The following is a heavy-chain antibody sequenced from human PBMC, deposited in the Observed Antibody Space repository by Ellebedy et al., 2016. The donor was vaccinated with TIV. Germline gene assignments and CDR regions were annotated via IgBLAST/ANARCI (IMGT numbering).Heavy chain of an antibody. V-gene: IGHV3-64D*06. CDR2: ISADGDST. D-gene: IGHD6-6*01. CDR3: VKGSSVQPRTVPVEYFRN. CDR1: GFTFGSYT. J-gene: IGHJ1*01. Sequence: GGSLRLSCSTSGFTFGSYTICWVRQTPAKGLEYVSGISADGDSTNYGDSVRGRFIMSRDNAKQMVTLQMSSLRPEDTGVYYCVKGSSVQPRTVPVEYFRNWGQGTLVSVSS.